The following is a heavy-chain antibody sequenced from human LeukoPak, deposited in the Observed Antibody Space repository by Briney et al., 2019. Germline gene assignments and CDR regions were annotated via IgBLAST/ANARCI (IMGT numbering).Heavy chain of an antibody. V-gene: IGHV3-7*01. J-gene: IGHJ4*02. Sequence: GGSLRLSCAASGFTFSGHSMTWVHQAPGKGLEWVANINLDGSERFYVDFVKGRFTISRDNADNSMYLQMNSLRAEDTAVYYCGRVIAGAIDYWGQGTLVTVSS. CDR3: GRVIAGAIDY. CDR2: INLDGSER. CDR1: GFTFSGHS. D-gene: IGHD6-13*01.